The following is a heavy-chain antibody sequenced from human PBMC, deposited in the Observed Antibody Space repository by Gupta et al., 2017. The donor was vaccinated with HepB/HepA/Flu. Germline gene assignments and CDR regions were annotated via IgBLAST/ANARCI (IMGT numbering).Heavy chain of an antibody. D-gene: IGHD6-19*01. J-gene: IGHJ3*02. Sequence: QVQVKESGPGLVRPLQTLSLTCTVSGDSITTRNYFWSWVRQHPGKGLEWIAYIQDTGTKYYNPSCVSRVTISRDTSENHFSLTLRSVKAEDTAMYYCAREVNVAGDKDAFDIWGRGTMVTVSS. CDR2: IQDTGTK. CDR3: AREVNVAGDKDAFDI. V-gene: IGHV4-31*03. CDR1: GDSITTRNYF.